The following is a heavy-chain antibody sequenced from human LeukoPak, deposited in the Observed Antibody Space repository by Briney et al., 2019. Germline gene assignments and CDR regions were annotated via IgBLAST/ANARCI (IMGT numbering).Heavy chain of an antibody. CDR2: IYPGDSDT. D-gene: IGHD2-8*01. CDR1: GYIFTSYW. CDR3: TRKGYAFDY. Sequence: GESLKISCKVSGYIFTSYWFGWVRQMPGKVLEWMGIIYPGDSDTRYSPSFQGQVTISVDKSISTAYLQWSSLKASDTAMYYCTRKGYAFDYWGQGTLVTVS. J-gene: IGHJ4*02. V-gene: IGHV5-51*01.